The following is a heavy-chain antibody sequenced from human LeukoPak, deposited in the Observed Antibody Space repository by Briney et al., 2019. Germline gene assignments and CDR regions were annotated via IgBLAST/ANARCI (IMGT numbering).Heavy chain of an antibody. J-gene: IGHJ6*02. CDR3: GRLMGGYDSYFYGMDV. V-gene: IGHV3-30*03. Sequence: GGSLRLSCAASGFTFSSFGMHWVRQAPGKGLEWVAVISYDGSNKYYADSVKGRFTISRDNSQNTLYLQMNRLRLEDTAVYYCGRLMGGYDSYFYGMDVWGQGTTVTVSS. CDR1: GFTFSSFG. D-gene: IGHD5-12*01. CDR2: ISYDGSNK.